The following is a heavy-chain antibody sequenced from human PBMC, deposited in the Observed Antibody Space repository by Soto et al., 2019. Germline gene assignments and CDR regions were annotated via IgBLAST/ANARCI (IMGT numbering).Heavy chain of an antibody. J-gene: IGHJ4*02. CDR2: IYYSGST. CDR3: ARPRGSRQLVRGYYFDY. V-gene: IGHV4-39*01. Sequence: PSETLSLTCTVSGGSISSSSYYWGWIRQPPGKGLEWIGSIYYSGSTYYNPSLKSRVTISVDTSKNQFSLKLSSVTAADTAVYYFARPRGSRQLVRGYYFDYWGQGTLVTVSS. CDR1: GGSISSSSYY. D-gene: IGHD6-13*01.